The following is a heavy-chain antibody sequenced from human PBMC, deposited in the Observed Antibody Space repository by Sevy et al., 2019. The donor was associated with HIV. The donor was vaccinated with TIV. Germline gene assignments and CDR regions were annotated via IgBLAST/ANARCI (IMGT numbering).Heavy chain of an antibody. Sequence: GGSLRLSCATSGFTFSNNAMHWVRQAPGKGLEWVAIVWXDGTNKYYADSVKGRFTISRDNSKNTLYLQMNSLTAEDTAVYYCARARXGGXRPFDYWGQXTLVTVSS. CDR2: VWXDGTNK. J-gene: IGHJ4*02. CDR1: GFTFSNNA. V-gene: IGHV3-33*01. CDR3: ARARXGGXRPFDY. D-gene: IGHD3-16*01.